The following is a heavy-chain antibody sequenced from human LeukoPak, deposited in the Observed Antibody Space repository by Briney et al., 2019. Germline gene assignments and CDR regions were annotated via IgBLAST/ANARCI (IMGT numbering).Heavy chain of an antibody. CDR3: ARDKVGFDP. J-gene: IGHJ5*02. CDR2: ISSSNSTM. D-gene: IGHD2-15*01. Sequence: PGGSLRLSCAASGFTFSGYSMTWVRQAPGRGLEWVSYISSSNSTMYYADSVKGRFTISRDDAENSLYLQMNSLRAEDTAVYYCARDKVGFDPWGQGTLVTVSS. V-gene: IGHV3-48*04. CDR1: GFTFSGYS.